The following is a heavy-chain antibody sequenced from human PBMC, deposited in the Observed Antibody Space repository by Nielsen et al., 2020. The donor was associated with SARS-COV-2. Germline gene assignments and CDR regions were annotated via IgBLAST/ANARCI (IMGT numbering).Heavy chain of an antibody. Sequence: ASVKVSCKASGYTFTNYYIHWVRQAPGQGLEWMGIINPGGGSTSYAQRFQGRVTMTEDTSTDTAYMELSSLRSEDTAVYYCATSTPLVRSAWFDPWGQGTLVTVSS. J-gene: IGHJ5*02. D-gene: IGHD3-3*01. CDR3: ATSTPLVRSAWFDP. CDR1: GYTFTNYY. V-gene: IGHV1-46*01. CDR2: INPGGGST.